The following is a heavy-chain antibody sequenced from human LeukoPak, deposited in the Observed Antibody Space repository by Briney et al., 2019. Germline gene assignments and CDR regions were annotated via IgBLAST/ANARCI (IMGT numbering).Heavy chain of an antibody. CDR3: ASGARGAFDI. Sequence: PGGSLRLSCAASGFTFSSYSMNWVRQAPGKGLEWVSSISSSSSYIYYADSVKGRFTISRDNAKNSLYLQMNSLRAEDTAVYYCASGARGAFDIWGQGTMVTVSS. J-gene: IGHJ3*02. V-gene: IGHV3-21*01. CDR1: GFTFSSYS. CDR2: ISSSSSYI. D-gene: IGHD3-16*01.